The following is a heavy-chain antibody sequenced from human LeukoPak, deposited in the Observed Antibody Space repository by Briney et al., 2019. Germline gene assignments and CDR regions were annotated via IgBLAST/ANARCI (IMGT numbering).Heavy chain of an antibody. J-gene: IGHJ4*02. CDR1: GFTFTSSA. CDR2: IVVGSGNT. CDR3: AKGSGSGSFEGFDH. D-gene: IGHD3-10*01. V-gene: IGHV1-58*02. Sequence: ASVKVSCKASGFTFTSSAMQWVRQARGQRLEWIGWIVVGSGNTNYAQKFQERVTITRDMSTSTAYMELSSLRSEDTAVYYCAKGSGSGSFEGFDHWGQGTLVTVSS.